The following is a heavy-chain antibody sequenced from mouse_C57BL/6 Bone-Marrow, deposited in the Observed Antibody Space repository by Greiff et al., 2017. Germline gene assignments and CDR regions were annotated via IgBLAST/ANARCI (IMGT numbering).Heavy chain of an antibody. J-gene: IGHJ3*01. CDR3: AKMGGNPFAY. D-gene: IGHD2-1*01. CDR2: LWRGGST. V-gene: IGHV2-5*01. CDR1: GFSLTSYG. Sequence: QVQLQQSGPGLVQPSQSLSITCTVSGFSLTSYGVHWVRQSPGKGLEWLGVLWRGGSTAYTAAFMSRLGITKDNSKSQVFFKMNSLQADDTAIYYCAKMGGNPFAYWGQGTLVTVSA.